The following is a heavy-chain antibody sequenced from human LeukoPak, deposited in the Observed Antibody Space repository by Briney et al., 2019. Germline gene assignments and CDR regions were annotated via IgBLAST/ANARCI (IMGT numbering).Heavy chain of an antibody. J-gene: IGHJ4*02. CDR3: ARDSYDSSGYYYED. V-gene: IGHV1-69*04. CDR1: GGTFSSYA. Sequence: ASVKVPCKASGGTFSSYAISWVRQAPRQGLEWMGRIIPILGVANYAQKFQGRVTITADKSTSTAYMELSSLRSEDTAVYYCARDSYDSSGYYYEDWGQGTLVTVSS. CDR2: IIPILGVA. D-gene: IGHD3-22*01.